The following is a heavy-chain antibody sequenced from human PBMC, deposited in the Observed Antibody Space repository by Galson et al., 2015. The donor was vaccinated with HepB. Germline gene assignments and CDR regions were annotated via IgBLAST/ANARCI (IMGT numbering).Heavy chain of an antibody. V-gene: IGHV3-30*04. J-gene: IGHJ4*02. CDR3: ATPRAKWELLPYCFDY. CDR2: ISYDGSNK. D-gene: IGHD1-26*01. CDR1: GFTFSSYA. Sequence: SLRLSCAASGFTFSSYAMHWVRQAPGKGLEWVAVISYDGSNKYYADSVKGRFTISRDNSKNTLYLQMNSLRAEDTAVYYCATPRAKWELLPYCFDYWGQGTLVTVSS.